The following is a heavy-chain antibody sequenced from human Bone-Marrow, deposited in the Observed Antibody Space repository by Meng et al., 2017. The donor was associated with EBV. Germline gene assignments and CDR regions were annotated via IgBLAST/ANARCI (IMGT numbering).Heavy chain of an antibody. V-gene: IGHV1-69*17. CDR1: GDSFNNFG. Sequence: QGELVQVGAEVKKPGSSVKVSCKGSGDSFNNFGISWVRQAPGQGLEWMGDITPVFGVANYAESFQGRVTISADTSTRTTYMDLSSLRSDDTAVYYCVRDLWLRIGECVWGQGTLVTVSS. CDR3: VRDLWLRIGECV. J-gene: IGHJ4*02. CDR2: ITPVFGVA. D-gene: IGHD5-12*01.